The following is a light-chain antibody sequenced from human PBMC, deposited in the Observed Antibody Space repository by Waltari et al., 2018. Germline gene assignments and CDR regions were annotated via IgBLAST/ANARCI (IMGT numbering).Light chain of an antibody. J-gene: IGLJ3*02. CDR3: SSYAGSAISV. V-gene: IGLV2-23*02. Sequence: QSALTQTATVSGSPGQSITISCSGTSSDSGNHNLVSWYQQHPGKAPTLIIYDVYKRPSGVSNRFSGSKSGNTAFLAISGLQTADEADYYCSSYAGSAISVFGGGTKLTVL. CDR2: DVY. CDR1: SSDSGNHNL.